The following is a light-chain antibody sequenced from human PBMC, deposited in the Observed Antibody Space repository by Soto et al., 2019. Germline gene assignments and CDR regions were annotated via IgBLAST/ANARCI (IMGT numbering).Light chain of an antibody. CDR3: QQYGSSPTWT. CDR1: QSVSSNY. J-gene: IGKJ1*01. V-gene: IGKV3-20*01. Sequence: SVLTQSPGTLSLSPGERATLSCRASQSVSSNYLAWYQQKPGQAPRLLIYGASTRATGIPDRVSGSGSGTDFTLTISRLEPDDSAVYYCQQYGSSPTWTFGQGTKVEIK. CDR2: GAS.